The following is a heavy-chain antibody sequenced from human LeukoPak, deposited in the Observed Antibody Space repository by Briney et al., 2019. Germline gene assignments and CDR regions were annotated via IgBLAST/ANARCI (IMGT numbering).Heavy chain of an antibody. CDR1: GFTFSSYE. V-gene: IGHV3-48*03. Sequence: GGSPRLSCAASGFTFSSYEMNWVRQAPGKGPEWLSYISRSGNAIYYADSMKGRFTISRDNAKNSLYLQMNSLRVEDTAVYYCATATSLDYGDYFFHHWGQGTLVTVSS. CDR2: ISRSGNAI. CDR3: ATATSLDYGDYFFHH. J-gene: IGHJ1*01. D-gene: IGHD4-17*01.